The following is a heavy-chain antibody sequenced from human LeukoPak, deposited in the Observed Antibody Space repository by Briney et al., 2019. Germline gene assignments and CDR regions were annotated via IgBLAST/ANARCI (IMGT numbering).Heavy chain of an antibody. CDR3: ARRDWYSFPPY. D-gene: IGHD5-18*01. J-gene: IGHJ4*02. V-gene: IGHV4-34*01. CDR1: GGSFSGYY. Sequence: SETLSLTSAVYGGSFSGYYWSWLRQPPGKGLEWIGEINHSGSTNYNPSLKSRVTISVDTSKNQFSLKLSSVTAADTAVYYCARRDWYSFPPYWGQGTLVTVSS. CDR2: INHSGST.